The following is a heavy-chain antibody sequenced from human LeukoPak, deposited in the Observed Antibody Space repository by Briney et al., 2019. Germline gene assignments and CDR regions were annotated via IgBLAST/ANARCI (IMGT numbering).Heavy chain of an antibody. CDR2: ISSSSSYI. Sequence: PGGSLRLSCAASGFTFSGGSMNWVRQAPGKGLDWVSSISSSSSYIYYADSVKGRFTIPRDNAKNSLYLQMNSLRAEDTAVYYCARSGVVTLYYFDYWGQGTLVTVSS. CDR3: ARSGVVTLYYFDY. CDR1: GFTFSGGS. D-gene: IGHD4-23*01. V-gene: IGHV3-21*01. J-gene: IGHJ4*02.